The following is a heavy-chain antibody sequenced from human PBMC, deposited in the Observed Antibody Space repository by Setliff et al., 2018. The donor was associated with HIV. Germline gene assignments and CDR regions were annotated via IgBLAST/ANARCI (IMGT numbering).Heavy chain of an antibody. CDR1: GGTFSSYA. D-gene: IGHD2-2*01. J-gene: IGHJ5*02. Sequence: VKVSCKASGGTFSSYAISWVRQAPGQGLEWMGGIIPISGTVNYAQKFWGRVTITTHESTSTAYMELSSLRSEDTAVYYCARDFGGYCSSMSCPCLFDPWGQGTLVTVSS. CDR2: IIPISGTV. CDR3: ARDFGGYCSSMSCPCLFDP. V-gene: IGHV1-69*05.